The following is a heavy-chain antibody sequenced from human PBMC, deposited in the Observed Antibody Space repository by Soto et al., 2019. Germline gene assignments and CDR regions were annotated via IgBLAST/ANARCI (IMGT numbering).Heavy chain of an antibody. CDR2: IKQDGSEK. Sequence: GGSLRLSCAASGFTFSSYWMSWVRQAPGKGLEWVANIKQDGSEKYYVDSVKGRFTISRDNAKNSLYLQMNSLRAEDTAVYYCARGSGAARREIDYWGQGTLVTVSS. CDR1: GFTFSSYW. V-gene: IGHV3-7*05. D-gene: IGHD6-6*01. J-gene: IGHJ4*02. CDR3: ARGSGAARREIDY.